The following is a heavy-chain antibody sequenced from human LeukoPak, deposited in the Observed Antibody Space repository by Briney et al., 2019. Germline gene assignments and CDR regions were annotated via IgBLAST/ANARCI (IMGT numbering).Heavy chain of an antibody. Sequence: SGTLSLTCAVSGDSITTTNWWAWVRQPPGKGLEWIGEIYHSGTTNYGPSLKSRVTMSVDKSRNQFSLNLSSVTAADTAVYYCARGYTFPYYYMDVWGKGTTVTVSS. V-gene: IGHV4-4*02. CDR1: GDSITTTNW. J-gene: IGHJ6*03. CDR2: IYHSGTT. CDR3: ARGYTFPYYYMDV. D-gene: IGHD2-2*02.